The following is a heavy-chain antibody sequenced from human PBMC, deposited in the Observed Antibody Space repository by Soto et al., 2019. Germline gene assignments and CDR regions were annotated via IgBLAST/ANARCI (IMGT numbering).Heavy chain of an antibody. CDR1: GDSVSSNSAA. Sequence: SQTLSLTCAISGDSVSSNSAAWNWIRRSPSRGLEWLGRTYYRSKWYNDYAVSVKSRITINPDTSKNQFSLQLNSVTPEDTAVYYCARGPKYFPSVAGLRGFDYWGQGTLVTVSS. CDR3: ARGPKYFPSVAGLRGFDY. J-gene: IGHJ4*02. D-gene: IGHD6-19*01. V-gene: IGHV6-1*01. CDR2: TYYRSKWYN.